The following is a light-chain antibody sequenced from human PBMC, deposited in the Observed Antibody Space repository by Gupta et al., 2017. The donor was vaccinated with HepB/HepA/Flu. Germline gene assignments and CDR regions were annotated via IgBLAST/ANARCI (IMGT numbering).Light chain of an antibody. Sequence: QSELTQPPSASGTPGQSVTISCSGGSSNIGINHVSWYQQLPGTAPKLLIYSSYQRPSGVPDRFSASKSGTSAALAISGLQAEDEADYYCAAWDDRGDVWVFGGGTNLTVL. CDR3: AAWDDRGDVWV. J-gene: IGLJ3*02. CDR2: SSY. V-gene: IGLV1-44*01. CDR1: SSNIGINH.